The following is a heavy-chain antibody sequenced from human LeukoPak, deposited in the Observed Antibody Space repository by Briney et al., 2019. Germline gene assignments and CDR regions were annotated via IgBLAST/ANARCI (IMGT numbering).Heavy chain of an antibody. D-gene: IGHD1-1*01. CDR2: ISSSSSYI. J-gene: IGHJ4*02. CDR1: GFTFYNAW. Sequence: GGSLRLSCAVSGFTFYNAWMSWVRQAPGKGLEWVSSISSSSSYIYYADSVKGRFTISRDNAKNSLYLQMNSLRAEDTAVYYCASLDRPRDWGQGTLVTVSS. V-gene: IGHV3-21*01. CDR3: ASLDRPRD.